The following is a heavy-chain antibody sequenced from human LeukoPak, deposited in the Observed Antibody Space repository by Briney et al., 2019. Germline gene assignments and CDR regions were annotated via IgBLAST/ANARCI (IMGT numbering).Heavy chain of an antibody. CDR3: ATLTSGILTGYYPGYY. D-gene: IGHD3-9*01. CDR1: GYTLTELS. J-gene: IGHJ4*02. V-gene: IGHV1-24*01. CDR2: FDPEDGET. Sequence: ASVKVSCKVSGYTLTELSMHWVRQAPGKGLGWMGGFDPEDGETIYAQKFQGRVTMTEDTSTDTAYMELSSLRSEDTAVYYCATLTSGILTGYYPGYYWGQGTLVTVSS.